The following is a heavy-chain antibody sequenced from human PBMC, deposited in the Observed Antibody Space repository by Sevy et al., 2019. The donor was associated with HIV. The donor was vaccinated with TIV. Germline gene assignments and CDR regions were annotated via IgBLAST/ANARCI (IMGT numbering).Heavy chain of an antibody. CDR1: GFTFSSYA. V-gene: IGHV3-23*01. D-gene: IGHD2-21*02. J-gene: IGHJ6*02. CDR3: AKSESYCGGDCYPIYYYYGMDV. CDR2: ISGSGGST. Sequence: GGSLRLSCAASGFTFSSYAMSWVRQAPGKGLEWVSAISGSGGSTYYADSVKGPFTISRDNSKNTLYLQMNSLRAEDTAVYYCAKSESYCGGDCYPIYYYYGMDVWGQGTTVTVSS.